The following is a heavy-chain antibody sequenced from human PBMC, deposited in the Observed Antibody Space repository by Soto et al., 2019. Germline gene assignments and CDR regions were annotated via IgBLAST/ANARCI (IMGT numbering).Heavy chain of an antibody. V-gene: IGHV2-70*01. CDR1: GFSLTTIGMC. CDR2: IDWNNDK. J-gene: IGHJ6*02. D-gene: IGHD3-10*01. Sequence: ESGPTLVNPTQTLTLTCTFSGFSLTTIGMCVSWIRQPPGKAPEWLALIDWNNDKFYSTSLKTRLTISRDTSENQVALTMTNMDPEDTATYYCARTMGSGTYYRGYYNGMDVWGQGTTVTVSS. CDR3: ARTMGSGTYYRGYYNGMDV.